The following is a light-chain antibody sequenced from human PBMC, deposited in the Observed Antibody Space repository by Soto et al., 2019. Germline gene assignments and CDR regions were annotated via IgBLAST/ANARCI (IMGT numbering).Light chain of an antibody. CDR1: SSNIGSNT. V-gene: IGLV1-44*01. CDR3: AAWDDSLKGPV. J-gene: IGLJ2*01. CDR2: SNN. Sequence: QSVLTQPPSVSGTPGQRVTISCSGTSSNIGSNTVNWYQQLPRTAPKVLIYSNNQRPSGVADRFSGSNSGTSASLAISGLQSEDEADYYCAAWDDSLKGPVFGGGTKVTVL.